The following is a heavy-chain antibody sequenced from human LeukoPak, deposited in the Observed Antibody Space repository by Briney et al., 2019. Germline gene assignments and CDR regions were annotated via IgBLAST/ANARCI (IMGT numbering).Heavy chain of an antibody. CDR1: GDSISSGDYY. CDR2: IYYSGST. Sequence: PSETLSLTCTVSGDSISSGDYYWSWIRQPPGKGLEWIGYIYYSGSTYYNPSLKSRVTISVDTSKNQFSLKLSSVTAADTAVYYCARDFVRFASTGHYYYGMDVWGKGTTVTVSS. J-gene: IGHJ6*04. D-gene: IGHD5/OR15-5a*01. CDR3: ARDFVRFASTGHYYYGMDV. V-gene: IGHV4-30-4*01.